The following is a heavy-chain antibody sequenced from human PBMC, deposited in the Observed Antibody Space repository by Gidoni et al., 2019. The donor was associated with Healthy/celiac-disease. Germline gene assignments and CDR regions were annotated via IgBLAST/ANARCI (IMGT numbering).Heavy chain of an antibody. J-gene: IGHJ5*02. CDR1: GFSLSTSGVG. Sequence: QITLKESGPTLVKPTQTLTLTCTFSGFSLSTSGVGVGWIRQPPGKALEWLALIYWNDDKRYSPSLKSRLTITKDTSKNQVVLTMTNMDPVDTATYYCAHRGKILPMANNWFDPWGQGTLVTVSS. CDR2: IYWNDDK. D-gene: IGHD3-10*01. CDR3: AHRGKILPMANNWFDP. V-gene: IGHV2-5*01.